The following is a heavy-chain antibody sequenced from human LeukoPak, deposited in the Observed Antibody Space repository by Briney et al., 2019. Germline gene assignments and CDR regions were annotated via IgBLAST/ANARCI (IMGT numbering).Heavy chain of an antibody. Sequence: SETLSLTCIISDDSISSSTYYWGWIRQPPGKGLEWIGTLYYSGKTYYNPSLKSRVTISVDTSKNHFSLRLTSLTAADTAVYYCAREGSRRLYMDVWGRGTTITVSS. V-gene: IGHV4-39*07. CDR3: AREGSRRLYMDV. J-gene: IGHJ6*03. D-gene: IGHD2-15*01. CDR2: LYYSGKT. CDR1: DDSISSSTYY.